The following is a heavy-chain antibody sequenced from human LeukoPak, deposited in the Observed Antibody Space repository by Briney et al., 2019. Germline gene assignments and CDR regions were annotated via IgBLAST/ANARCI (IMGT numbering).Heavy chain of an antibody. Sequence: ASVKVSCKVSGYTLAEVSMHWVRQAPGKGLEWMGGFDPEDEGTIYAQKFQGRVTMTEDTSTDTAYMELSSLRYEDTAVYYCATGPQTVTDYYYSYYAMDVWGQGTLVTVSS. CDR1: GYTLAEVS. J-gene: IGHJ6*02. V-gene: IGHV1-24*01. D-gene: IGHD4-11*01. CDR3: ATGPQTVTDYYYSYYAMDV. CDR2: FDPEDEGT.